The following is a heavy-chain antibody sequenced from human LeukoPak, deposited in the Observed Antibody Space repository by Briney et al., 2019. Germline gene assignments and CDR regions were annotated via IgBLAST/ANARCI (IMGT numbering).Heavy chain of an antibody. V-gene: IGHV3-23*01. CDR2: ISGSGGST. D-gene: IGHD3-22*01. CDR1: GFTFSSYG. Sequence: GGSLRLSCAASGFTFSSYGMSWVRQAPGKGLEWVSAISGSGGSTYYADSVKGRFTISRDNSKNTLYLQMNSLRAEDTAVYYCAKDQRNYYDSSGYYPYWGQGTLVTVSS. CDR3: AKDQRNYYDSSGYYPY. J-gene: IGHJ4*02.